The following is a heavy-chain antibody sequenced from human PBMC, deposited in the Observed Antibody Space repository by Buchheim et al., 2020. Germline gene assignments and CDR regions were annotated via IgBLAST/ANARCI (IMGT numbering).Heavy chain of an antibody. CDR2: ISSSGSTI. D-gene: IGHD5-12*01. V-gene: IGHV3-48*03. J-gene: IGHJ6*03. CDR3: ARCGSGYEEYYYMDV. CDR1: GFTFRSYE. Sequence: EVQLVESGGGLVQPGGSLRLSCAASGFTFRSYEMNWVRQAPGKGLEWVSYISSSGSTIYYADSVKGGFTISRDNAKNSLYLQMNSLRAEDTAVYYCARCGSGYEEYYYMDVWGKGTT.